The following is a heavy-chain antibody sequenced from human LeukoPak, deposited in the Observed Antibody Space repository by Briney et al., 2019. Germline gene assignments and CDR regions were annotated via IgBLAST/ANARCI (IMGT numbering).Heavy chain of an antibody. D-gene: IGHD3-22*01. J-gene: IGHJ4*02. CDR3: AREGAFYYASSGYYYFDH. Sequence: VKGRFTISRDNAKNSLYLQMNSLRAEDTAVYYCAREGAFYYASSGYYYFDHWGQGTLVTVSS. V-gene: IGHV3-11*06.